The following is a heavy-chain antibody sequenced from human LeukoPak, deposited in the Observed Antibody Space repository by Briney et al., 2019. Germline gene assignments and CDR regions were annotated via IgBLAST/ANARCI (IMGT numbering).Heavy chain of an antibody. Sequence: GGSLRLSCAASGFTFSSYAMSWVRRAPGKGLEWVSAISGSGGSTYYADSVKGRFTISRDNSKNTLYLQMNSLRAEDTAVYYCAKGKNYYGSGSYPDYWGQGTLVTVSS. J-gene: IGHJ4*02. CDR2: ISGSGGST. CDR3: AKGKNYYGSGSYPDY. V-gene: IGHV3-23*01. CDR1: GFTFSSYA. D-gene: IGHD3-10*01.